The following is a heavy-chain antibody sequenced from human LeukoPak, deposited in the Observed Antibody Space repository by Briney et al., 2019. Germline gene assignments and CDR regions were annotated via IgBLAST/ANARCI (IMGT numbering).Heavy chain of an antibody. V-gene: IGHV4-4*03. J-gene: IGHJ4*02. CDR2: IYHSGST. D-gene: IGHD2-15*01. CDR3: ARSEGYGQAFDY. Sequence: PPETLSLTCAVSGGSISSSNWWSWVRQPPGKGLEWIGEIYHSGSTNYNPSLKSRVTISVDKSKNQFSLKLSSVTAADTAVYYCARSEGYGQAFDYRGQGTLVTVSS. CDR1: GGSISSSNW.